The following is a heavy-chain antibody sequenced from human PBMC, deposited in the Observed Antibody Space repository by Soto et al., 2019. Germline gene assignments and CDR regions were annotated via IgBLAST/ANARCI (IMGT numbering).Heavy chain of an antibody. V-gene: IGHV4-34*01. CDR1: GGSFSGYF. CDR3: AAHLKTTVTAYWYFDL. CDR2: INHSGST. D-gene: IGHD4-17*01. J-gene: IGHJ2*01. Sequence: SETLSLTCAVYGGSFSGYFWSWIRQPPGKGLEWIGEINHSGSTNFNPSLKSRVTISVDTSKKQFSLNLTSVTAADTAVYYCAAHLKTTVTAYWYFDLWGRGTLVTVS.